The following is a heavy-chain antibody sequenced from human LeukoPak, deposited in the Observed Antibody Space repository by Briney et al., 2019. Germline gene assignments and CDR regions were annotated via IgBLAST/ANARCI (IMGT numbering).Heavy chain of an antibody. Sequence: GGSLRLSCAASGFTFSSYWMGWVRQAPGRGLEWVANIKQDGNEKYYVDSVKGRFTISRDNAENSLYLQMNSLRAEDTAVYYCARDRCSSTSCFFDYWGQGTLVTVSS. V-gene: IGHV3-7*01. D-gene: IGHD2-2*01. CDR1: GFTFSSYW. J-gene: IGHJ4*02. CDR3: ARDRCSSTSCFFDY. CDR2: IKQDGNEK.